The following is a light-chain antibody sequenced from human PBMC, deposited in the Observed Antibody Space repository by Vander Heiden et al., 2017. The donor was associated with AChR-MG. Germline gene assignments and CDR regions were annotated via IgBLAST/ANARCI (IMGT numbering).Light chain of an antibody. CDR3: SSYTSSSTLYV. V-gene: IGLV2-14*01. CDR1: SSDVGGYNY. CDR2: DVS. Sequence: QSALTQPASASGSPGQSITISCTRTSSDVGGYNYVSWYQQHPGKAPKLMMYDVSNRPSGVSNRFSGSKSGNTASLTISGLQAEDEADYYCSSYTSSSTLYVFGTGTKVTVL. J-gene: IGLJ1*01.